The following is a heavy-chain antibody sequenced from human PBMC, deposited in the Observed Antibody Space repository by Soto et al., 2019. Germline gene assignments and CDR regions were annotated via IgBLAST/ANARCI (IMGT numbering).Heavy chain of an antibody. V-gene: IGHV3-23*01. CDR2: ISGSGGST. J-gene: IGHJ4*02. Sequence: PGGSLRLSCAASGFTFSTYAMSWVRQAPGKGLEWVSAISGSGGSTYYADSVKGRFTISRDDSKSTLYLHMHSLTAEDTAVYYCCADGTNYGSFDYWGQGALVTVYS. D-gene: IGHD1-1*01. CDR3: CADGTNYGSFDY. CDR1: GFTFSTYA.